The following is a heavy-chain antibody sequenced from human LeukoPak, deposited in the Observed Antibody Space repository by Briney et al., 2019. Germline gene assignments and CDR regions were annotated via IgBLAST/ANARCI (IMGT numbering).Heavy chain of an antibody. CDR3: ARRYNWNYALDY. CDR1: GGSIRRHY. V-gene: IGHV4-4*07. CDR2: IYKSGSNSDNT. Sequence: SETLSLTCTVSGGSIRRHYWSWIRQSAGKGLEWIGRIYKSGSNSDNTNYNPSLKSRFTVAADTSNNQFSLTLSSVTAADTAVYYCARRYNWNYALDYWGQGTLVTVSS. J-gene: IGHJ4*02. D-gene: IGHD1-7*01.